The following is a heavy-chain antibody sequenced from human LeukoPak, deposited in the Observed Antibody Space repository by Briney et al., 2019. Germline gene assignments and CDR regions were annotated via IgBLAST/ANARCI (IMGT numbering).Heavy chain of an antibody. J-gene: IGHJ3*02. CDR1: GYTFTSYD. V-gene: IGHV1-8*01. D-gene: IGHD1-1*01. CDR2: MNPNSGDT. CDR3: ARGRRLERRAAAFDI. Sequence: ASVKVSCKASGYTFTSYDINWVRQATGQGLEWMGWMNPNSGDTGYAQKFQGRVTMTRNTSISTAYMELSSLRSEDTAVYYCARGRRLERRAAAFDIWGQGTMVTVSS.